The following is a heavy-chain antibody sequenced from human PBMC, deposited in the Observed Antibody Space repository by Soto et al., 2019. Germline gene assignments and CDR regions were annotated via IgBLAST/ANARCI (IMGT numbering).Heavy chain of an antibody. CDR1: GFTFHEYA. J-gene: IGHJ6*02. V-gene: IGHV3-9*01. CDR2: ISSDGDTI. CDR3: TKGGYDLIYYFGMDV. D-gene: IGHD5-12*01. Sequence: EVQLIESGGGWVQPGTSLRVSCAASGFTFHEYAMHWVRQATGKGLEWVSGISSDGDTIAYADSVQGRFTVFRDNAKNSLYLQMNSLRAEDTALYYWTKGGYDLIYYFGMDVWGQGTTGTVSS.